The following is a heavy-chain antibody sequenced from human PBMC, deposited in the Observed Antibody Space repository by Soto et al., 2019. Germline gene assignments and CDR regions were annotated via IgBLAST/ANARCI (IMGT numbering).Heavy chain of an antibody. Sequence: SETLSLTCTVSGVSFSSYYWTWIRQPPGKGLEWIGYISNSGSTNYNPSLKSRVTISVGTSRNQLSLKLSSVTGADTAIYYCARGRSGSFDYWGQGTLVTVSS. CDR3: ARGRSGSFDY. D-gene: IGHD1-26*01. J-gene: IGHJ4*02. V-gene: IGHV4-59*12. CDR1: GVSFSSYY. CDR2: ISNSGST.